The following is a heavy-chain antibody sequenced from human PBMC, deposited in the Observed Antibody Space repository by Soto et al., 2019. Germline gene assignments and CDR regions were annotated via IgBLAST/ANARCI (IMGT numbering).Heavy chain of an antibody. J-gene: IGHJ6*02. CDR3: ARGMDCSSTSCYYSYYYGMDV. D-gene: IGHD2-2*01. V-gene: IGHV4-4*02. CDR2: IYHSGST. Sequence: SETLSLTCAVSGGSISSSNWWSWVRQPPGKGLEWIGEIYHSGSTNYNPSLKSRVTISVDKSKNQFSLKLSSVTAADTAVYYCARGMDCSSTSCYYSYYYGMDVWGQGTTVTVSS. CDR1: GGSISSSNW.